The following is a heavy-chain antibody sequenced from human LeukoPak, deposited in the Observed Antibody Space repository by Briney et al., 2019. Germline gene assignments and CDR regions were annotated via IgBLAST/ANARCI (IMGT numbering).Heavy chain of an antibody. CDR1: GYTLTELS. D-gene: IGHD4-11*01. CDR2: FDPEDGET. V-gene: IGHV1-24*01. Sequence: GASVKVSCKVSGYTLTELSMHWVRQALGKGLEWMGGFDPEDGETIYAQKFQGRVTMTEDTSTDTAYMELSSLRSEDTAVYYCATATVTYYYYGMDVWGQGTTVTVSS. CDR3: ATATVTYYYYGMDV. J-gene: IGHJ6*02.